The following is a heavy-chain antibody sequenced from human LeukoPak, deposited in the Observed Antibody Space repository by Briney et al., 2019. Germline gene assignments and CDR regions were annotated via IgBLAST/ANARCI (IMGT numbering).Heavy chain of an antibody. J-gene: IGHJ6*03. D-gene: IGHD2-2*01. CDR2: IAAYSGNT. CDR3: ARGAEGGTSMRNRYYYYYMDV. CDR1: GYSFSNYG. Sequence: ASVKVSCKASGYSFSNYGLNWVRQVPGQGLEWMGWIAAYSGNTNYAHKFQGRVTMTTDTSTNTAYLELKTLTSDDTAIYYCARGAEGGTSMRNRYYYYYMDVWGKGITVTVSS. V-gene: IGHV1-18*01.